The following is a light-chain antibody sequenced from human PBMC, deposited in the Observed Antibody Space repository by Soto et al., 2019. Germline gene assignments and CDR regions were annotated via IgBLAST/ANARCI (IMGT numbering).Light chain of an antibody. Sequence: ALTQPASVSGSPGQSITISCTGTSSDVGGYNYVSWYQQHPGKAPKLMIYEVSNRPSGVSNRFSGSKSGNTASLTISGLQAEDEADYYCQSYDSSLSGYVFGTGTKVTVL. V-gene: IGLV2-14*01. CDR1: SSDVGGYNY. CDR3: QSYDSSLSGYV. J-gene: IGLJ1*01. CDR2: EVS.